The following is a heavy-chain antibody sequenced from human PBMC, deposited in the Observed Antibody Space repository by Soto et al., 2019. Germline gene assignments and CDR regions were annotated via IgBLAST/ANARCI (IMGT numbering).Heavy chain of an antibody. V-gene: IGHV4-30-2*01. CDR3: ITGLFDY. Sequence: SETLSLTCAVSGGSISSGGYSWTWIRQPPGKGLEWIGYIYHTGTTYYNMSLKSRVTISVDTSKNQFSLKLTSVTAADTAVYYKITGLFDYWGQGTLVTVSS. CDR1: GGSISSGGYS. J-gene: IGHJ4*02. D-gene: IGHD2-8*02. CDR2: IYHTGTT.